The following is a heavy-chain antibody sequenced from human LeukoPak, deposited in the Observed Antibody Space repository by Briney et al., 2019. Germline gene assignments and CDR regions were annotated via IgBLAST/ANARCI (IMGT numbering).Heavy chain of an antibody. CDR2: IYGGS. J-gene: IGHJ3*02. CDR1: GGSITDHF. D-gene: IGHD3-10*01. Sequence: PSETLSLTCTVSGGSITDHFWGWIRHTPGMGLEWIGHIYGGSTYNPSLKSRVTLSDDTSENQIFLQMTSVTAADTAIYYCERRLRTSASGILHHDAYDIWGPGTEVIVSS. CDR3: ERRLRTSASGILHHDAYDI. V-gene: IGHV4-4*09.